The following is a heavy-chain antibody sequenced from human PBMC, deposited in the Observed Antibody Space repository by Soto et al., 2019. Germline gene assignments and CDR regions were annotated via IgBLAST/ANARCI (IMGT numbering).Heavy chain of an antibody. V-gene: IGHV3-30-3*01. Sequence: SLRLSCAASGFTFSSYAMHWVRQAPGKGLEWVAVISYDGSNKYYADSVKGRFTISRDNSKNTLYLQMNSLRAEDTAVYYCARVGPPPGVVVELQYYYYYGMDVWGQGTTVTVSS. CDR2: ISYDGSNK. CDR1: GFTFSSYA. J-gene: IGHJ6*02. D-gene: IGHD2-21*01. CDR3: ARVGPPPGVVVELQYYYYYGMDV.